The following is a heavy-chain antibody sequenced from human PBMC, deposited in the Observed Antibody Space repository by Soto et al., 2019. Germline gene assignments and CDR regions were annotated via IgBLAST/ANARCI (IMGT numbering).Heavy chain of an antibody. CDR3: ARDQNPSGSYQGIFDY. D-gene: IGHD1-26*01. CDR2: ISSDGTNK. Sequence: QVQLVESGGGVVQPGRSLRLSCGASGFTFSNYAMHWVRQAPGKGLEWVAVISSDGTNKYYADSVKGRFTISRDNSKNTLHLPMNRLRAEDTAVYYCARDQNPSGSYQGIFDYWGQGILVTVSS. V-gene: IGHV3-30-3*01. J-gene: IGHJ4*02. CDR1: GFTFSNYA.